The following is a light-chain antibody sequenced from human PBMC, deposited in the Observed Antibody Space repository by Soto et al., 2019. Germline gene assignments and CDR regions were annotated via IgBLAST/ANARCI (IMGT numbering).Light chain of an antibody. V-gene: IGKV1-6*01. CDR2: AAS. J-gene: IGKJ1*01. Sequence: AIQMTQSPSSLSASVGDRVTITCRASQDIRNDLGWYQQKPGKAPKLLIYAASSLQGGVPSRFSGSGSGTDFTLTISSLQPEDFAVFYCQQRSIWPWTFGQGTKVEIK. CDR1: QDIRND. CDR3: QQRSIWPWT.